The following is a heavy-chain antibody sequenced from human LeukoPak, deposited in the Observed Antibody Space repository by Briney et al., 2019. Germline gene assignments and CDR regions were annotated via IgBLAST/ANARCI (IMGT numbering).Heavy chain of an antibody. D-gene: IGHD6-13*01. CDR1: GFTISTYW. CDR3: ARGVSWTFDN. V-gene: IGHV3-7*04. CDR2: IKQDGSEK. J-gene: IGHJ4*02. Sequence: GGSLRLSCAASGFTISTYWMSWVRQAPGKGLEWVANIKQDGSEKYYVDSVKGRFAVFRDNAKNSLSLQMNILRLEDTAVYYCARGVSWTFDNWGRGALVIVSS.